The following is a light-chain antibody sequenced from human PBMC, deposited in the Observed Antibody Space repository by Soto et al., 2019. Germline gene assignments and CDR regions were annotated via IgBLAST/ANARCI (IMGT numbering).Light chain of an antibody. CDR3: NSYTSKSTGV. J-gene: IGLJ1*01. CDR1: SSDVGGYNY. CDR2: EVS. Sequence: QSALTQPASVSGSPGQSITISCTGTSSDVGGYNYVSWYQQHPGKATKLIIYEVSNRPSGVSNRFSGSKSGNTASLTISGLQAEYEADYYCNSYTSKSTGVFGTGTKLTVL. V-gene: IGLV2-14*01.